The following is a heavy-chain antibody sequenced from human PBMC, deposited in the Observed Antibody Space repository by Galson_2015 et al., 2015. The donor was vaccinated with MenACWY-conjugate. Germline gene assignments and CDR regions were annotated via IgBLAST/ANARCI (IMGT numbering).Heavy chain of an antibody. V-gene: IGHV3-11*06. Sequence: SLRLSCAASGFTFSDYSMSWIRQAPGKGLECVSYISSSSSYTNYADSVKGRFTISRDNAKNSLYLQMNSLRDEDTAVYYCARDPGYSYGYYYYGMDVWGQGTTVTVSS. D-gene: IGHD5-18*01. CDR3: ARDPGYSYGYYYYGMDV. J-gene: IGHJ6*02. CDR2: ISSSSSYT. CDR1: GFTFSDYS.